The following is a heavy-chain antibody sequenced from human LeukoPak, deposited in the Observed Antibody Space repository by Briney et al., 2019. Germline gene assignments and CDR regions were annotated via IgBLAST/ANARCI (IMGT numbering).Heavy chain of an antibody. CDR2: ISSTSSYI. CDR3: ASEGPMTTVTTGAFDI. Sequence: GGSLRLSCAASGFTFSSYSMNWVRQAPGKGLEWVSSISSTSSYIYYADSVKGRITISRDNAKNSLYLQMNSLRAEDTAAYYCASEGPMTTVTTGAFDIWGQGTLVTVSS. V-gene: IGHV3-21*01. CDR1: GFTFSSYS. J-gene: IGHJ3*02. D-gene: IGHD4-17*01.